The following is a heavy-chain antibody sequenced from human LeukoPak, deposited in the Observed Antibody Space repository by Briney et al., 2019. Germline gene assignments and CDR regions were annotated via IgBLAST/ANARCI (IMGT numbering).Heavy chain of an antibody. D-gene: IGHD3-9*01. CDR2: ITGSGGNT. Sequence: PGASLRLPCAASGFTFSNYAMSWVRQAPGKGLDWVSAITGSGGNTYYADSVKGRFTISRDNSKNTLYLQMNSLRAEDTAVYYCAKWGDYDVLTGYYVSDYWGQGALVTVSS. J-gene: IGHJ4*02. V-gene: IGHV3-23*01. CDR3: AKWGDYDVLTGYYVSDY. CDR1: GFTFSNYA.